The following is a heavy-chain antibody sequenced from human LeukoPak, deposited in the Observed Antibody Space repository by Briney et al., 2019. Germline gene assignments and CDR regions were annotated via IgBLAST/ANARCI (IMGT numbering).Heavy chain of an antibody. Sequence: GGSLRLSCAASGFTFSRYAMNWVRQAPGKGLEWVSLISTSGNTHYADSVEGRFTISRDNSKNTLYLQMNSLRAEDTAVYHCAKDLDSSGDYSYRYWGQGALVTVSS. V-gene: IGHV3-23*01. D-gene: IGHD3-22*01. CDR3: AKDLDSSGDYSYRY. J-gene: IGHJ4*02. CDR1: GFTFSRYA. CDR2: ISTSGNT.